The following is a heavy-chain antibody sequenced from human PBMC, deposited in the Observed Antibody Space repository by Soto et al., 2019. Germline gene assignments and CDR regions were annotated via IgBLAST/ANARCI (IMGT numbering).Heavy chain of an antibody. J-gene: IGHJ6*02. CDR3: AKGLWQLVFYYGMDG. V-gene: IGHV3-23*01. D-gene: IGHD6-6*01. CDR1: GFTFSSHA. Sequence: EVQLFESGGGLVQPGGSLRLFCAASGFTFSSHAMTWVRQAPGKGLEWVSAISGSGDTTYYADSVKGRFTISRDNSKITLHLQMNSLRAEVMAIYYCAKGLWQLVFYYGMDGWGQGTTVTVSS. CDR2: ISGSGDTT.